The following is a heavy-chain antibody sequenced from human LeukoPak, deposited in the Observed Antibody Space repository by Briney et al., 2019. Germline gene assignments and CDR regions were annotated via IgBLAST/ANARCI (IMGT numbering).Heavy chain of an antibody. CDR3: ARESRNGYSFDY. Sequence: SETLSLTCTVSGGSISSGSYYWSWIRQPAGKGLEWIGRIFSSGSTNYNPSLKSRVTISVDTSKNQFSLRLSSVTAADTAVYYCARESRNGYSFDYWGQGTLVTVSS. J-gene: IGHJ4*02. CDR1: GGSISSGSYY. CDR2: IFSSGST. V-gene: IGHV4-61*02. D-gene: IGHD5-24*01.